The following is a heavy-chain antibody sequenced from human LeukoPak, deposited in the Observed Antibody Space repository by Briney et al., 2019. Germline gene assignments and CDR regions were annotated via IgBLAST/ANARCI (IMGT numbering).Heavy chain of an antibody. V-gene: IGHV4-59*01. CDR3: ARGNPVATTGTKGGWFDP. CDR1: GDSISSYY. J-gene: IGHJ5*02. CDR2: IYDSGST. D-gene: IGHD1-1*01. Sequence: SETLSLTCTVSGDSISSYYWSWIRQPPGKGLEWIGYIYDSGSTNYNPSLKSRVTISLYTSKNQFSLKLRSVTAADTALYYCARGNPVATTGTKGGWFDPWGQGTLVTVSS.